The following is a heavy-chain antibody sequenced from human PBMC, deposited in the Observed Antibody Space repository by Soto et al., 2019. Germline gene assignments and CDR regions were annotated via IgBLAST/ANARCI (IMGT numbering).Heavy chain of an antibody. D-gene: IGHD3-9*01. CDR3: ARHRDYDILTNYRKYYFDY. V-gene: IGHV4-4*02. CDR1: GASVSSTYW. Sequence: SETLSLTCAVSGASVSSTYWWSWVRQPPGKGPEWIGEINHRGSANYNPSLKSRVTISVDMSRDQFSLQLKSVTAADTAVYYCARHRDYDILTNYRKYYFDYWGQGALVTVSS. J-gene: IGHJ4*02. CDR2: INHRGSA.